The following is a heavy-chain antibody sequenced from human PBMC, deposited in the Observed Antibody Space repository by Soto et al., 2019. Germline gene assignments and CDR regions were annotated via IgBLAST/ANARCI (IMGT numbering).Heavy chain of an antibody. V-gene: IGHV5-51*01. D-gene: IGHD3-10*01. CDR3: ARQTSTMVRGVITDWFDS. CDR1: GYSFTSYW. J-gene: IGHJ5*01. Sequence: GESLKISCKGSGYSFTSYWIGWVRQMPGKGLEWMGIIYPGDSDTRYSPSFQGQVTISADKSISTAYLQWSSLKASDTAMYYCARQTSTMVRGVITDWFDSWGQGTLVTVSS. CDR2: IYPGDSDT.